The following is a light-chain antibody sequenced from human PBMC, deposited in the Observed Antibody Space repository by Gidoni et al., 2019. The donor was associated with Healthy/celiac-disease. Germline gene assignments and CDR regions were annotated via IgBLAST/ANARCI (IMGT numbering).Light chain of an antibody. CDR2: AAS. CDR1: QSISSY. Sequence: DIQMTQSPASLSASVGDRVTITCRASQSISSYLNWYQQKPGKAPKLLIYAASSLQSGVPSRFSGSGSGTDFTLTISSLQPEDFATYYCQQSYSTPLTFXGXTKVXSK. CDR3: QQSYSTPLT. V-gene: IGKV1-39*01. J-gene: IGKJ4*01.